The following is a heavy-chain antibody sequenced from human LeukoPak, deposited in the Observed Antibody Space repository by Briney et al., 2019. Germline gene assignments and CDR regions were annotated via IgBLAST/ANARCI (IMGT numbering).Heavy chain of an antibody. J-gene: IGHJ4*02. CDR2: INPYNDNT. Sequence: GASVKVSCKASVYTFSTYGISWVRQAPGQGLEWMGWINPYNDNTNYAQNLQGRAAMTTDTSTNTAYLELRSLRSDDTAVYYCARGSGYNYALDYWGQGTLVTVSS. V-gene: IGHV1-18*01. D-gene: IGHD5-18*01. CDR1: VYTFSTYG. CDR3: ARGSGYNYALDY.